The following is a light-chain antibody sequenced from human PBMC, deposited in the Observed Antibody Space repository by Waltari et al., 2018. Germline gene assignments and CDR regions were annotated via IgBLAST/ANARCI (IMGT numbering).Light chain of an antibody. V-gene: IGLV3-25*03. Sequence: SNELTQPPSVSVSPGQTARILCSGDALPTNYGYWYQRKPGQAPVLLIYKDTLRPSGIPERFSASSSGTTVTLTITGVQPEDEADYYCQSIDTTGSYVIFGEGTKLTVL. CDR1: ALPTNY. J-gene: IGLJ2*01. CDR2: KDT. CDR3: QSIDTTGSYVI.